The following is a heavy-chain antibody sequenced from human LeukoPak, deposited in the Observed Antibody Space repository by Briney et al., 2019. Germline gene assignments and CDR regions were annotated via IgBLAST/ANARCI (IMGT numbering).Heavy chain of an antibody. Sequence: GGSLRLSCTASGFTFSSSAMSWVRQAPGKGLQWVSHITGSGGSTYYADSVKGRFTISRDNSKNTLYLQLNSLRADDTAIYYCAKGATSGWNPYDYWGQGTLVTVSS. D-gene: IGHD6-19*01. J-gene: IGHJ4*02. CDR3: AKGATSGWNPYDY. CDR1: GFTFSSSA. V-gene: IGHV3-23*01. CDR2: ITGSGGST.